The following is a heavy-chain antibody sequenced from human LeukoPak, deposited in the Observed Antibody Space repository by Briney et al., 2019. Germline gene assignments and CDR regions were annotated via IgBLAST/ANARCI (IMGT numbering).Heavy chain of an antibody. J-gene: IGHJ4*02. V-gene: IGHV3-30*03. CDR3: ATGSGWYSPDY. CDR1: GFTLSSYV. Sequence: GRSLRLSCAASGFTLSSYVMHWVGQAPGKGLEWVAFISYDGSNKYYADSVKGRFTISRDNSKNMLYLQMNSLRAEDTAVYYCATGSGWYSPDYWGQGTLVTVSS. CDR2: ISYDGSNK. D-gene: IGHD6-19*01.